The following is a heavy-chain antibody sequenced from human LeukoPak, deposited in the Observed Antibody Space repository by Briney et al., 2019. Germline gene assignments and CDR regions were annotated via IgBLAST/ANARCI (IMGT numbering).Heavy chain of an antibody. D-gene: IGHD3-10*01. V-gene: IGHV1-46*01. CDR1: GYTFTSYY. CDR3: ARGDYAYYYGSGSYYNVGWFDP. Sequence: GASVKVSCKASGYTFTSYYMHWVRQAPGQGLEWMGIINPSGGSTSYAQKFQGRVTMTRDTSTSTVYMELSSLRSEDTAVYYCARGDYAYYYGSGSYYNVGWFDPWGQGTLVTVSS. J-gene: IGHJ5*02. CDR2: INPSGGST.